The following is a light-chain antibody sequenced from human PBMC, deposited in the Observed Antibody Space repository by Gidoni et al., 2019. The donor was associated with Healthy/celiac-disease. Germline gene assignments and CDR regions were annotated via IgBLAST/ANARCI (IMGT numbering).Light chain of an antibody. V-gene: IGKV3-20*01. CDR1: QSVSSSY. J-gene: IGKJ1*01. CDR2: GAS. CDR3: QQDGSSRWT. Sequence: IELTQSPGPLSLPPGERATLSCRASQSVSSSYLDWYQQKPGQAPRPFIYGASSRATGIPDRFSGSGSGTDFTLTISRLEPEDFAVYYCQQDGSSRWTFGQETKVEIK.